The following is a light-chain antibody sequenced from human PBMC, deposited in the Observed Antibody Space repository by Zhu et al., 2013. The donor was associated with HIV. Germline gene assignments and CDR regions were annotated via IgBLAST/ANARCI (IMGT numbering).Light chain of an antibody. CDR3: QQYSTYPIT. Sequence: AVRMTQSPSSLSASTGDRVTITCRASHDISGYLAWYQQKPGKAPNLLIFATSTLQNGVPSRFSGSGSGTNFTLTISCLQSEDLATYFCQQYSTYPITFGQGTRL. CDR1: HDISGY. CDR2: ATS. J-gene: IGKJ5*01. V-gene: IGKV1-8*01.